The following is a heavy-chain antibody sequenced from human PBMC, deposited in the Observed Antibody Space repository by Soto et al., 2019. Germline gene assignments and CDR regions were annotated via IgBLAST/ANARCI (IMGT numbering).Heavy chain of an antibody. V-gene: IGHV1-69*06. CDR3: ARSLEIYPDYGDYLYYYGMDV. J-gene: IGHJ6*02. Sequence: ASVKVSCKASGGTFSSYAISWVRQAPGQGLEWMGGIIPIFGTANYAQKFQGRVTITADKSTSTAYMELSSLRSEDTAVYYCARSLEIYPDYGDYLYYYGMDVWGQGTTVTVSS. CDR1: GGTFSSYA. D-gene: IGHD4-17*01. CDR2: IIPIFGTA.